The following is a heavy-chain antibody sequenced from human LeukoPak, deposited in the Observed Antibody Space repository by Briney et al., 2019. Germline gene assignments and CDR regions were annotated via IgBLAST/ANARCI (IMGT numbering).Heavy chain of an antibody. V-gene: IGHV3-7*03. Sequence: GGSLRLSCLASGFIFRNYAMHWVRQAPGKGLEWVANIKLDGSEKNYVDSVKGRFTISRDNTKNSLYLQMNSLRAEDTAVFYCARDQYDTWSRRGNFDSWGQGTLVIVSS. CDR1: GFIFRNYA. CDR3: ARDQYDTWSRRGNFDS. D-gene: IGHD3-3*01. CDR2: IKLDGSEK. J-gene: IGHJ4*02.